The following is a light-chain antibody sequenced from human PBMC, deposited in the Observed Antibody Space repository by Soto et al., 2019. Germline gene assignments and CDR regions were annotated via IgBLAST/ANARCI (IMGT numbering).Light chain of an antibody. CDR2: KGL. Sequence: DIQMTQSPSTLSASVGDRVTITCRSSESISSWLAWYQQQPGKGPNLMNDKGLSLESGFPSRFSGSGSGTEFTLPISSLQPDDFGTYYCQQYNNYPMTIGGGTKVEIK. V-gene: IGKV1-5*03. J-gene: IGKJ4*01. CDR1: ESISSW. CDR3: QQYNNYPMT.